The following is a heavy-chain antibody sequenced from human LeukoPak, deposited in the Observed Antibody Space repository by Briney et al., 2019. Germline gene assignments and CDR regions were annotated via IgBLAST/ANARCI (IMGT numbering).Heavy chain of an antibody. V-gene: IGHV3-48*04. CDR2: ISSSSSTI. CDR1: GFTFSSYS. J-gene: IGHJ4*02. CDR3: ARDSHWAFDY. D-gene: IGHD7-27*01. Sequence: GGSLRLSCAASGFTFSSYSMNWVRQAPGKGLEWVSYISSSSSTIYYAGSVKGRFTISRDNAKNSLYLQMNSLRVEDTAVYYCARDSHWAFDYWGQGTLVTVSS.